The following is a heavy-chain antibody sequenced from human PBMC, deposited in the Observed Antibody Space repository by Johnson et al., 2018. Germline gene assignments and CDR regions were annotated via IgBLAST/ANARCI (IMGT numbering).Heavy chain of an antibody. CDR1: GFIFSNFG. CDR2: IWYTGNNA. V-gene: IGHV3-33*01. CDR3: ARSSTADSGMDV. D-gene: IGHD4-17*01. J-gene: IGHJ6*02. Sequence: VQLVESGGGVVQPGRSLRLSCAASGFIFSNFGMHWVRQAPGKGLEWVAVIWYTGNNAHYTESGKGRFTISRDNSKNTLYLQMNSRRVEDTAVYFWARSSTADSGMDVWGQGTTVTVSS.